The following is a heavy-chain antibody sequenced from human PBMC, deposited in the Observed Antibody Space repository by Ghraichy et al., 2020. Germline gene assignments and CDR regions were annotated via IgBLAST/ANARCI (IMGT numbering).Heavy chain of an antibody. CDR3: AGPDYYDSSGYYGGNYYYGMDV. D-gene: IGHD3-22*01. CDR2: IYYSGST. CDR1: GGSISSSSYY. Sequence: SETLSLTCTVYGGSISSSSYYWGWIRQPPGKGLEWIGSIYYSGSTYYNPSLKSRVTISVDTSKNQFSLKLSSVTAADTAVYYCAGPDYYDSSGYYGGNYYYGMDVWGQGTTFTVSS. V-gene: IGHV4-39*01. J-gene: IGHJ6*02.